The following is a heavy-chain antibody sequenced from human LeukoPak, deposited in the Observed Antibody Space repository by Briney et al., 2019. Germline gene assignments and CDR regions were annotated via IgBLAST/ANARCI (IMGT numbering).Heavy chain of an antibody. J-gene: IGHJ4*02. Sequence: GGSLKLSCAASGYSFTGSGMSWVRQAPGKGLEWVGHIRSKADNTTTEHAGPVNGRFTISRDQSKNTAYLQMNSLKSEDTAGYYCMAGVDVGSGYWEVYWGQGALVTVSS. CDR1: GYSFTGSG. D-gene: IGHD3-22*01. CDR2: IRSKADNTTT. V-gene: IGHV3-73*01. CDR3: MAGVDVGSGYWEVY.